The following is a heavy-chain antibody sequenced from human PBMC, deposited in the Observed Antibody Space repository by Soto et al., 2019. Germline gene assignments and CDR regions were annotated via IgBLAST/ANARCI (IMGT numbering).Heavy chain of an antibody. J-gene: IGHJ6*02. V-gene: IGHV3-11*04. CDR1: GFTFSDYY. CDR3: ARDSWVSGGSPLDV. D-gene: IGHD3-10*01. CDR2: ISSSGSTI. Sequence: PGGSLRLSCAAPGFTFSDYYMSWIRQAPGKGLEWVSYISSSGSTIYYADSVKGRFTISRDNAKNSLYLQMNSLRAEDTAVYYCARDSWVSGGSPLDVWGQGTTVTVSS.